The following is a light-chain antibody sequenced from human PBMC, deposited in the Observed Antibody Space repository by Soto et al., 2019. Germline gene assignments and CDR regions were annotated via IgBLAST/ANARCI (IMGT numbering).Light chain of an antibody. V-gene: IGKV3-15*01. Sequence: EIVMTQSPATLSVSPGERATLSCRASQSVSRNLAWFQQKPGQAPRLLIYGASTRATGIPVRFSGSGSGTEFTLTNSSLQSEDFAVYYCQQYNDRPGTFGQGTKVEIK. CDR3: QQYNDRPGT. CDR2: GAS. CDR1: QSVSRN. J-gene: IGKJ1*01.